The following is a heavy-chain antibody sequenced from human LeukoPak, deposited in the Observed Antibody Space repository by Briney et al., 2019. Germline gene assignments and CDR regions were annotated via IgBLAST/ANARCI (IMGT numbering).Heavy chain of an antibody. Sequence: SETLSLTCAGYGGSFSGYFWSWIRQPPGKRLEGIGEINHSGSANNNPSLRSRVTVSVATSKNHFSLRLTSVTAADTAVYYCARGWGMATTNWGYWSQGTLVTVSS. CDR1: GGSFSGYF. D-gene: IGHD5-24*01. CDR3: ARGWGMATTNWGY. V-gene: IGHV4-34*01. CDR2: INHSGSA. J-gene: IGHJ4*02.